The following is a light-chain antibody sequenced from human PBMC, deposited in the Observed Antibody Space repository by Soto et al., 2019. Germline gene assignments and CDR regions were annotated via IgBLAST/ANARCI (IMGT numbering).Light chain of an antibody. Sequence: EMVLTQSPGTLSLSPGERATHSCRASQSVSSSYLAWYQQKPGQAPRLLIYGASSRATGIPDRFSGSGSGTDFTLTISRLEPEDFAVYYCQQYGSSPMTFGQGTKVEIK. CDR2: GAS. J-gene: IGKJ1*01. CDR3: QQYGSSPMT. CDR1: QSVSSSY. V-gene: IGKV3-20*01.